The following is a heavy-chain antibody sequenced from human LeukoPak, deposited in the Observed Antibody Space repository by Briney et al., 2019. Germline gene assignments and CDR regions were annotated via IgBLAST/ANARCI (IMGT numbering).Heavy chain of an antibody. Sequence: GGSLRLSCAASGFTVSRHYMSWVRQAPGRGLEWVSVIYSGGNTYYADSVKGRFTISRDNSKNTLYLQMSSLRVEDTAVYYCARDSITGSSHFFDYWGQGTLVTVSS. D-gene: IGHD1-20*01. V-gene: IGHV3-53*01. CDR3: ARDSITGSSHFFDY. CDR1: GFTVSRHY. J-gene: IGHJ4*02. CDR2: IYSGGNT.